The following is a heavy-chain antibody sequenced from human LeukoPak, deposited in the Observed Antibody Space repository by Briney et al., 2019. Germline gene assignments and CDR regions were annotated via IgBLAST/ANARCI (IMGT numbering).Heavy chain of an antibody. CDR3: ARVRRSYYDILTGYPMEVYYFDY. CDR2: ISSSGSTI. D-gene: IGHD3-9*01. Sequence: GGSLRLSCAASGFTFSSYEMNWVRQAPGKGLEWVSYISSSGSTIYYADSVKGRFTISRGNAKNSLYLQMNSLRAEDTAVYYCARVRRSYYDILTGYPMEVYYFDYWGQGTLVTVSS. CDR1: GFTFSSYE. J-gene: IGHJ4*02. V-gene: IGHV3-48*03.